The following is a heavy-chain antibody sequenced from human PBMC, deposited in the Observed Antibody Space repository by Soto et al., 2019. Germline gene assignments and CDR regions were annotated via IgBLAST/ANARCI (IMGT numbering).Heavy chain of an antibody. V-gene: IGHV3-21*01. Sequence: ESGGGLVKPGGSLRLSCAASGFTFDSYRLTWVRQAPGKGLEWVSSISGDSNDISYADSVKGRCSISRDNAKKSLYLQMNSLRADDAARYYCARESSSWASLDPWGQGTLVTVSS. J-gene: IGHJ5*02. CDR1: GFTFDSYR. CDR2: ISGDSNDI. CDR3: ARESSSWASLDP. D-gene: IGHD2-2*01.